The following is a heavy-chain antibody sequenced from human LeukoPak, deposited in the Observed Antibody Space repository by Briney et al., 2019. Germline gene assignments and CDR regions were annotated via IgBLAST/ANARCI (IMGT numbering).Heavy chain of an antibody. CDR1: GDTLSQLT. CDR2: FDPEYGEK. J-gene: IGHJ4*02. D-gene: IGHD3-16*01. Sequence: ASVKVSCKISGDTLSQLTIHWVHQAPGEGLEKMGRFDPEYGEKVFAQTFQGRVTMTGDTSTNTAYMELSSLRSEDTAVYYCATGIMIPAGFDYWGQGTLVTVSS. CDR3: ATGIMIPAGFDY. V-gene: IGHV1-24*01.